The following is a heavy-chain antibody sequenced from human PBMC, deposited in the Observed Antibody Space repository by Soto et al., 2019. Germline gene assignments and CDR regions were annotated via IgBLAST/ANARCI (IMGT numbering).Heavy chain of an antibody. CDR3: ARGYDFWSGYYTSRGMDV. D-gene: IGHD3-3*01. CDR2: IIPIFGTA. Sequence: SVKVSCRASGGTFSSYAISWVRQAPGQGLEWMGGIIPIFGTANYAQKFQGRVTITADESTSTAYMELSSLRSEDTAVYYCARGYDFWSGYYTSRGMDVWGQGTTVTVSS. V-gene: IGHV1-69*13. CDR1: GGTFSSYA. J-gene: IGHJ6*02.